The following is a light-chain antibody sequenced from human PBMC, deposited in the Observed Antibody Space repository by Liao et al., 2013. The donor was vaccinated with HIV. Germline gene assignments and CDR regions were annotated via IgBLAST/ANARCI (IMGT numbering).Light chain of an antibody. J-gene: IGLJ1*01. Sequence: SYELTQPPSVSVSPGQTASIPCSGDKLGDKYACWYQQKPGQSPVLVIYQDNKRPSGIPERFSGSNSGNTATLTISGTQAMDEADYYCQAWDSSTASYVFGTGTKVTVL. CDR2: QDN. CDR3: QAWDSSTASYV. CDR1: KLGDKY. V-gene: IGLV3-1*01.